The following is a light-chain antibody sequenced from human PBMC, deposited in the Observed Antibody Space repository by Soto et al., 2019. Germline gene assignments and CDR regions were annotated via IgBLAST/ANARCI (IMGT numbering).Light chain of an antibody. J-gene: IGLJ2*01. V-gene: IGLV2-14*01. CDR1: SSDVGGYNY. CDR3: SSYTSSSTPV. Sequence: QSVLTQPASVSGSPGQSITISCTGTSSDVGGYNYVSWYQQHPGKAPKLMIYDVSNLPSGVSNRFSGSKSGNTASLTISGLQAEDEADYHCSSYTSSSTPVFGGVTKVTVL. CDR2: DVS.